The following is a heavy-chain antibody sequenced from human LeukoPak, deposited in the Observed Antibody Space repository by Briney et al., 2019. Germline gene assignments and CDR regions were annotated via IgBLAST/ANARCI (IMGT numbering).Heavy chain of an antibody. CDR1: EFTFSSYG. CDR3: AKSRITMVRGVLYYFDY. CDR2: ISYDGSNK. D-gene: IGHD3-10*01. J-gene: IGHJ4*02. Sequence: GGSLRLSCAASEFTFSSYGMHWVRQAPGKGLEWVAVISYDGSNKYYADSVKGRFTISRDNSKNTLYLQMNSLRAEDTAVYYCAKSRITMVRGVLYYFDYWGQGTLVTVSS. V-gene: IGHV3-30*18.